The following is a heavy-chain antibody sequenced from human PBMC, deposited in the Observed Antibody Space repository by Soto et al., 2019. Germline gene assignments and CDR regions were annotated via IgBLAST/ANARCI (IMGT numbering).Heavy chain of an antibody. V-gene: IGHV4-31*03. J-gene: IGHJ4*02. CDR3: ARGLVVVAATFLFDY. D-gene: IGHD2-15*01. CDR1: GGSISSGGYY. Sequence: SETLSLTCTVSGGSISSGGYYWSWIRQRPGKGLEWIGYIYYSGSTYYNPSLKSRVTISVDTSKNQFSLKLSSVTAADTAVYYCARGLVVVAATFLFDYWGQGTLVTVSS. CDR2: IYYSGST.